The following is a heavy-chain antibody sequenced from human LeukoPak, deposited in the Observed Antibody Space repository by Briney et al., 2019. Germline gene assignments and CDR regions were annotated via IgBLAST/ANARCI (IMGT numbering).Heavy chain of an antibody. J-gene: IGHJ4*02. CDR1: GFTFSNYA. Sequence: GGSLRLSCGASGFTFSNYAMSWVRQAPGKGLEWVSGISNSGGSAYYADSVKGRFTISRDDSRNTLYLQMNSLRAEDTAVYYCAKGLRLGELSSAFDYWGQGTLVTVSS. D-gene: IGHD3-16*02. CDR3: AKGLRLGELSSAFDY. V-gene: IGHV3-23*01. CDR2: ISNSGGSA.